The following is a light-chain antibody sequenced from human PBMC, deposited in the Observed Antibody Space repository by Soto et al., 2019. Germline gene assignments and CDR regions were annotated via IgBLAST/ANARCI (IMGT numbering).Light chain of an antibody. J-gene: IGKJ1*01. CDR3: QHSAFWLWP. CDR1: HSVGST. Sequence: ERVTLSCRASHSVGSTLAWYQQKPGQGPRLLMYDTSTRATGVPARFSGSGSGTEFTLTISIFQSDDCTLYFCQHSAFWLWPVCQGT. V-gene: IGKV3-15*01. CDR2: DTS.